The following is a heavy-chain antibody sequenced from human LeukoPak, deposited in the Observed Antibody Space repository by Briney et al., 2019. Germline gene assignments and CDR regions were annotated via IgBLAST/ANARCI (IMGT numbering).Heavy chain of an antibody. V-gene: IGHV4-30-2*01. CDR3: ARENTGFDWRSFDY. CDR1: GDSISDDGYY. Sequence: SETLSLTCTVSGDSISDDGYYWTWIRQPPGKGLEWIGYIYRGGSTSYNPSLKSRVTISLDRSKNHFSLRLNSVTAADTAVYYCARENTGFDWRSFDYWGQGTLATVSS. D-gene: IGHD5-12*01. J-gene: IGHJ4*02. CDR2: IYRGGST.